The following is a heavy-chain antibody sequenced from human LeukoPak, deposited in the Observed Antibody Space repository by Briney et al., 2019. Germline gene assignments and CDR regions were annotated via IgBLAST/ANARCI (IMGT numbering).Heavy chain of an antibody. CDR3: ARTSYCSGGSCYPPPFDY. J-gene: IGHJ4*02. V-gene: IGHV1-2*02. CDR2: INPNSGGT. CDR1: GYTFTGYY. D-gene: IGHD2-15*01. Sequence: ASVKVSCKASGYTFTGYYMHWVRQAPGQGLEWMGWINPNSGGTNYAQKFQGRVTMTRDTSISTAYMELGRLRSGDTAVYYCARTSYCSGGSCYPPPFDYWGQGTLVTVSS.